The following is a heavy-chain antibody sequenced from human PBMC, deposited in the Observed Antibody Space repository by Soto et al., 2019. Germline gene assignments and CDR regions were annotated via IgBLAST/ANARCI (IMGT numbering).Heavy chain of an antibody. CDR1: GGSFSGYY. Sequence: SETLSLTCAVYGGSFSGYYWSWIRQPPGKGLEWIGEINHSGSTNYNPSLKSRVTISVDTSKNQFSLKLSSVTAADTAVYYCARRGIAVALYSWGQGTLVTVSS. D-gene: IGHD6-19*01. CDR2: INHSGST. CDR3: ARRGIAVALYS. V-gene: IGHV4-34*01. J-gene: IGHJ4*02.